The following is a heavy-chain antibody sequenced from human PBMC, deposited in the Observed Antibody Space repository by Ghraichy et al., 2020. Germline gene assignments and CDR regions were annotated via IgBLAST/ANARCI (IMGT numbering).Heavy chain of an antibody. D-gene: IGHD3-22*01. CDR2: INHSGST. CDR3: AASSGYYYRAFDI. CDR1: GGSFSGYY. Sequence: SETLSLTCAVYGGSFSGYYWSWIRQPPGKGLEWIGEINHSGSTNYNPSLKSRVTISVDTSKNQFSLKLSSVTAADTAVYYCAASSGYYYRAFDIWGQGTMVTVSS. J-gene: IGHJ3*02. V-gene: IGHV4-34*01.